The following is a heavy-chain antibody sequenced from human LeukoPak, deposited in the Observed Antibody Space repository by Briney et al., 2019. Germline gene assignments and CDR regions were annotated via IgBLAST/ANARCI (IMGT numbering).Heavy chain of an antibody. Sequence: GRSLRLSCAASGFTFSSYAMSWVRQAPGKGLEWVSAISGSGGSTYYANSVKGRFTISRDNSKNTLYLQMNSLRAEDTAVYYCAKRGLHGGSGSYQPDDYWGQGTLVTVSS. CDR2: ISGSGGST. CDR1: GFTFSSYA. J-gene: IGHJ4*02. D-gene: IGHD3-10*01. V-gene: IGHV3-23*01. CDR3: AKRGLHGGSGSYQPDDY.